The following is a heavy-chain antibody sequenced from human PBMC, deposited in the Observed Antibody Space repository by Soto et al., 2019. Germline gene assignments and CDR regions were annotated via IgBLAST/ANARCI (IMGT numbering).Heavy chain of an antibody. CDR1: GGSISSGGYY. V-gene: IGHV4-31*03. CDR2: IYYSGST. D-gene: IGHD3-22*01. CDR3: ASSAYYYDSSGYSHFDY. J-gene: IGHJ4*02. Sequence: PSETLSLTCTVSGGSISSGGYYWGWIRQHPGKGLEWIGYIYYSGSTYYNPSLKGRVTISVDTSKNQFSLKLSSVTAADTAVYYCASSAYYYDSSGYSHFDYWGQGTLVTVSS.